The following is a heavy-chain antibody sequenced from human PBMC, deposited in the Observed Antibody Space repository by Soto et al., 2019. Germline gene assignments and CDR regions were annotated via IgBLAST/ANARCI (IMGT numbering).Heavy chain of an antibody. D-gene: IGHD4-17*01. Sequence: PGGSLRLSCAASGFTFSSYGMHWVRQAPGKGLEWVAVIWYDGSNKYYADSVKGRFTISRDNSKNTLYLQMNSLRAEDTAVYYCARDSPTVPISFDIWGQGTMVTVSS. J-gene: IGHJ3*02. CDR3: ARDSPTVPISFDI. CDR1: GFTFSSYG. V-gene: IGHV3-33*01. CDR2: IWYDGSNK.